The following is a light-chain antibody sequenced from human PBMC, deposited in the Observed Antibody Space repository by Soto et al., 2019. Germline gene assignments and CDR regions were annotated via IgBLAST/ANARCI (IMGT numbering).Light chain of an antibody. V-gene: IGKV3-15*01. CDR3: QQYNNWPPA. CDR1: QSVSSN. J-gene: IGKJ4*01. CDR2: GAS. Sequence: EIVMTQSPATLSVSLGDRATLSCRASQSVSSNLAWYQLKPGQAPRLLIYGASTRATGIPARFSGSGSGTEFTLTISSLQSEDFAVYYCQQYNNWPPAFGGGTKVDIK.